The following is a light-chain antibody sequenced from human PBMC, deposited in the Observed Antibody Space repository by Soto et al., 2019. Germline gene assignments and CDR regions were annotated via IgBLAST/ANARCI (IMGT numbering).Light chain of an antibody. J-gene: IGKJ5*01. CDR3: QQYGSLPMST. V-gene: IGKV3D-20*01. CDR1: QTVRSDY. Sequence: EVVLTQSPATLSLSPGERATLSCGASQTVRSDYVAWYHQAPGLAPRLLIHYASHRAPGIPDRFRGSGSGTDFTLTISGLEPEDSGMYYCQQYGSLPMSTFGQGTRLEIK. CDR2: YAS.